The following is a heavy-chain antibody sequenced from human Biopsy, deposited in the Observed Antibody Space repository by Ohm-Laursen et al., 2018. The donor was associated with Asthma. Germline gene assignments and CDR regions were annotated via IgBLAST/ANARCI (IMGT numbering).Heavy chain of an antibody. D-gene: IGHD3-10*01. CDR3: ARAVDYSHYYGIDV. Sequence: ASVKVSCKTSGYTFTSAVIPWLRKAPEQGLGWMGWISVYNGNTKVAQRLQDRVTMITDTSTSTAYMELRSLRSDDTAVYFCARAVDYSHYYGIDVWGQGTTVTVS. CDR1: GYTFTSAV. V-gene: IGHV1-18*01. J-gene: IGHJ6*02. CDR2: ISVYNGNT.